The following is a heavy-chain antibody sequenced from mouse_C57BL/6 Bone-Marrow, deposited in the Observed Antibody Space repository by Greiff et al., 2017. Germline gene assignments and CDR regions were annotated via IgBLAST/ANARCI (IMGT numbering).Heavy chain of an antibody. CDR1: GYTFTSYW. Sequence: VQLLQSGAELVKPGASVKLSCKASGYTFTSYWMHWVKQRPEQGLEWIGMIHPNSGSTNYNEKFKSKATLTVDKSSSTAYMHLSSLTSEDSAVYYCAKITTVVATGADYWGQGTTLTVSS. J-gene: IGHJ2*01. V-gene: IGHV1-64*01. CDR2: IHPNSGST. CDR3: AKITTVVATGADY. D-gene: IGHD1-1*01.